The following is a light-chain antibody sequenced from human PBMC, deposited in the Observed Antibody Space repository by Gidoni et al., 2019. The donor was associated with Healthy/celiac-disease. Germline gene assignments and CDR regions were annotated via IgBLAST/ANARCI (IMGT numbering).Light chain of an antibody. CDR3: QQYNSYSET. CDR1: QSISSW. CDR2: KAS. Sequence: DIQMTQSPSTLSASVGDRVTITCRAIQSISSWLAWYQQKPGKAPKLLIYKASSLESGVPSRFSGSGSGTEFTLTISSLQPDDFATYYCQQYNSYSETFGQXTKVEIK. J-gene: IGKJ1*01. V-gene: IGKV1-5*03.